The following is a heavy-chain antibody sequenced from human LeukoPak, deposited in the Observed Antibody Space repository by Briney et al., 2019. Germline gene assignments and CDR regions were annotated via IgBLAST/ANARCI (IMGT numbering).Heavy chain of an antibody. CDR2: ISGSGGRT. J-gene: IGHJ4*02. CDR1: GFTFSSYA. V-gene: IGHV3-23*01. D-gene: IGHD3-22*01. CDR3: AKDERYYYDSSGYLRFDY. Sequence: PGGSLRLACAASGFTFSSYAMSWVRQAPGKGLEWVSAISGSGGRTYYADSVKGRFTISRDNSKNTLYLQMNSLRAEDTAVYYCAKDERYYYDSSGYLRFDYWGQGTLVTVSS.